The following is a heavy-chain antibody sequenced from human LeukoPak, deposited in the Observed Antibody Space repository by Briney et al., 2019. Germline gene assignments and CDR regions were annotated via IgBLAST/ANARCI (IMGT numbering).Heavy chain of an antibody. V-gene: IGHV3-30*04. Sequence: GGSLRLSCAASGFTFSSYAMHWVRQAPGKGLEWVAVISYDGSNKYYADSVKGRFTISRDNSKNTLYLQMNSLRAEDTAVYYCARAGIAAAGTLIDYWGQGTLVTVSS. CDR3: ARAGIAAAGTLIDY. D-gene: IGHD6-13*01. CDR1: GFTFSSYA. CDR2: ISYDGSNK. J-gene: IGHJ4*02.